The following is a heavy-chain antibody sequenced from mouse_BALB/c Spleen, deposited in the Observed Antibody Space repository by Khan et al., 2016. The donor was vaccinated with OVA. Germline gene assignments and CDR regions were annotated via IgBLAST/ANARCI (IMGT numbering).Heavy chain of an antibody. CDR3: ARSFFYGYYFDQ. CDR1: GFSFSNFG. V-gene: IGHV5-17*02. J-gene: IGHJ2*01. CDR2: ISGDSSTI. D-gene: IGHD1-1*01. Sequence: EVELVESGGGLVQPGGSRKLSCVASGFSFSNFGMHWVRQAPEKGLEWVAYISGDSSTIYYTDTVKGLFTISRDNPKNTMFLQLTSLGSDDMDMYYCARSFFYGYYFDQWGQGTTLTVSS.